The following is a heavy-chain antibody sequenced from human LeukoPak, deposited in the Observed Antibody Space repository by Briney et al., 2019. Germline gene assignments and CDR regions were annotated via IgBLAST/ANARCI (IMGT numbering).Heavy chain of an antibody. V-gene: IGHV4-30-2*01. CDR3: ARDGWYNWNDVGIDP. CDR2: IYHSGST. Sequence: SQTLSLTCTVSGGSISSGGYYWSWIRQPPGKGLEWIGYIYHSGSTCYNPSLKSRVTISVDRSKNQFSLKLSSVTAADTAVYYCARDGWYNWNDVGIDPWGQGTLVTVSS. CDR1: GGSISSGGYY. D-gene: IGHD1-1*01. J-gene: IGHJ5*02.